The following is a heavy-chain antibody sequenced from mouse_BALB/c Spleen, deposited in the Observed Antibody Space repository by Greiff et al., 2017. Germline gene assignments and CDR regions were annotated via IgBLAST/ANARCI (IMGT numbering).Heavy chain of an antibody. V-gene: IGHV1-80*01. CDR3: ASGRRTGPGY. J-gene: IGHJ2*01. Sequence: QVQLKQSGAELVRPGSSVKISCKASGYAFSSYWMNWVKQRPGQGLEWIGQIYPGDGDTNYNGKFKGKATLTADKSSSTAYMQLSSLTSEDSAVDFCASGRRTGPGYWGQGTTLTVSS. CDR1: GYAFSSYW. D-gene: IGHD1-1*01. CDR2: IYPGDGDT.